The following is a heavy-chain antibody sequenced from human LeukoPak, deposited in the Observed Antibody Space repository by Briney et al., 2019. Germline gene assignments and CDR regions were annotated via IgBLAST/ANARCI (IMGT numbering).Heavy chain of an antibody. J-gene: IGHJ3*02. CDR2: ISGSGDVT. D-gene: IGHD6-19*01. Sequence: AGGSLRLSCAASGFTFSNFDLSWVRQAPGKGLEWVSVISGSGDVTYYADSVKGRFTISRDNSKNTLYLQMNSLRAEDTAVYYCGGGVYSSGWYGAFDIWGQGTMVTVSS. V-gene: IGHV3-23*01. CDR1: GFTFSNFD. CDR3: GGGVYSSGWYGAFDI.